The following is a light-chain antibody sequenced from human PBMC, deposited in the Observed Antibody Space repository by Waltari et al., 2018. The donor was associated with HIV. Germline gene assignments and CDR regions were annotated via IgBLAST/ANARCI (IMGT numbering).Light chain of an antibody. V-gene: IGLV3-1*01. CDR1: KLGDKY. J-gene: IGLJ2*01. CDR2: QDT. CDR3: QTWDNGTVI. Sequence: SYKLTQPPSLSVSPGQRASITCSGPKLGDKYTSWCHKRPGQSPVLVIFQDTERPSGIPERFSGSKSGDTATLTISGIQAMDEADYYCQTWDNGTVIFGGGTTLTVL.